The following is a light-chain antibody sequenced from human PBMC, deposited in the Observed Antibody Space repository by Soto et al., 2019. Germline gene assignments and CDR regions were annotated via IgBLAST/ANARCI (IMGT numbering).Light chain of an antibody. CDR3: QQYGSSPIN. V-gene: IGKV3-20*01. Sequence: EIVLTQSPGTLSLSPGERATLSCRASQSVSIKLAWYQQKPGQAPRLLIYGASSRATGIPDRFSGSGSGTDFTLTISRLEPEDFAVYYCQQYGSSPINFGQGTRLEIK. J-gene: IGKJ5*01. CDR2: GAS. CDR1: QSVSIK.